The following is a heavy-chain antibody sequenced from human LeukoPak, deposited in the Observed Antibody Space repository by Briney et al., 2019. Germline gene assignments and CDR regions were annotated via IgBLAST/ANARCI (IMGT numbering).Heavy chain of an antibody. Sequence: ASVKVSCKASGYTFTGYYMHWVRQAPGQGLEWMGWINPNSGGTNYAQKFQGRVTMTRDTSINTAYMELSSLRSDDTAVYYCARDAIAAAGAQLPYYYYYMDVWGKGTTVTISS. CDR1: GYTFTGYY. D-gene: IGHD6-13*01. V-gene: IGHV1-2*02. J-gene: IGHJ6*03. CDR3: ARDAIAAAGAQLPYYYYYMDV. CDR2: INPNSGGT.